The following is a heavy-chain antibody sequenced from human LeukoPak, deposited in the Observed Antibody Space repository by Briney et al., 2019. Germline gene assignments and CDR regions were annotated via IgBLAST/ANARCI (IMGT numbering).Heavy chain of an antibody. CDR2: IKQDGSEE. Sequence: GGSLRLSCAASGFTFSSYSMNWVRQAPGKGLEWVANIKQDGSEEYYVDSVKGRFTISRDNAKNSLYLQMNSLRAEDTAVYYCARRYFDYWGQGILVTVSS. CDR1: GFTFSSYS. J-gene: IGHJ4*02. CDR3: ARRYFDY. V-gene: IGHV3-7*03.